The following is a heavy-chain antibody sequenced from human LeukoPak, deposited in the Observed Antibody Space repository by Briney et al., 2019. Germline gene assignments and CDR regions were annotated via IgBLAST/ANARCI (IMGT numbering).Heavy chain of an antibody. CDR3: ARNYYDFWSGYYTDYYYGMDV. V-gene: IGHV4-59*01. CDR2: IYYGGST. J-gene: IGHJ6*02. D-gene: IGHD3-3*01. CDR1: GGSISSYY. Sequence: PSETLSLTCTVSGGSISSYYWSWIRQPPGKGLEWIGYIYYGGSTNYNPSLKSRVTISVDTSKNQFSLKLSSVTAADTAVYYCARNYYDFWSGYYTDYYYGMDVWGQGTTVTVSS.